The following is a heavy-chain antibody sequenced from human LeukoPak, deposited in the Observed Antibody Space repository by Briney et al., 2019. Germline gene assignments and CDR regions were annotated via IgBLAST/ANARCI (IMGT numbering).Heavy chain of an antibody. CDR2: ISGRSSHV. Sequence: GSLRLSCSASGFSFSDYDMNWVRPAPGKGLEWVSAISGRSSHVYYGESVKGRFTISRDNAKNSLYLQLDSLGVEDTAVYYCGRAFPPLRTSSAGDLWGQGTLVTVSS. J-gene: IGHJ1*01. D-gene: IGHD3-16*01. CDR3: GRAFPPLRTSSAGDL. V-gene: IGHV3-21*01. CDR1: GFSFSDYD.